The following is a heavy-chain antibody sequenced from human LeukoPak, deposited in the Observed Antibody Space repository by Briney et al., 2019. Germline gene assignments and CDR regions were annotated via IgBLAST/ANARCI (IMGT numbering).Heavy chain of an antibody. J-gene: IGHJ4*02. CDR2: INAGNGNT. CDR1: GYTFTSYA. Sequence: ASVKVSCKASGYTFTSYAMHWVRLAPGQRLEWMGWINAGNGNTKYSQKFQGRVTITRDTSASTAYMELSSLRSEDTAVYYCARDLTPGVMANWGQGTLVTVSS. V-gene: IGHV1-3*01. CDR3: ARDLTPGVMAN. D-gene: IGHD3-16*01.